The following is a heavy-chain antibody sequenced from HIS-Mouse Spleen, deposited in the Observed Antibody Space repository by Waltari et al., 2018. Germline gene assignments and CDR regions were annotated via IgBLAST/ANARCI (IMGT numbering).Heavy chain of an antibody. CDR1: GGSISSSSYY. J-gene: IGHJ2*01. CDR3: ARHNLNYWYFDL. V-gene: IGHV4-39*01. Sequence: QLQLQESGPGLVKPSETLSLTCTVSGGSISSSSYYWGWIRQPPGKGLEWIGSIYYSVGTDYNPSIKSRVTISVDTSKNQFSLKRSSVTAAETAVYYCARHNLNYWYFDLWGRGTLVTVSS. CDR2: IYYSVGT.